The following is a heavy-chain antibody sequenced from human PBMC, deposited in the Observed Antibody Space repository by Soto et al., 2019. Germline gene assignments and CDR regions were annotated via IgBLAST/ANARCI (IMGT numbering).Heavy chain of an antibody. D-gene: IGHD3-22*01. V-gene: IGHV1-69*01. CDR2: IIPIFGTA. CDR3: ARGWGYDSNDYYYAY. Sequence: QVQLVQSGAEVRKPGSSMKVSCKASGGTFSRHAISWVRQAPGQGLEWMGGIIPIFGTANHAQKFQGRVTIIADESTSTVYMELSSLRFEDTAMYYCARGWGYDSNDYYYAYWGQGTLVIVSS. J-gene: IGHJ4*02. CDR1: GGTFSRHA.